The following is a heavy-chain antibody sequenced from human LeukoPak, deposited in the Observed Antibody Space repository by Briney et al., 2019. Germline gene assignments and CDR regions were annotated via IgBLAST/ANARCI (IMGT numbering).Heavy chain of an antibody. CDR3: ARRKVGAFDI. Sequence: GGSLRLSCAASGFTFSSYAMHWVRQAPGKGLEWVAVISYDGSNKYYADSVEGRFTISRDNSKNTLYLQMNSLRAEDTAVYYCARRKVGAFDIWGQGTMVTVSS. CDR2: ISYDGSNK. CDR1: GFTFSSYA. J-gene: IGHJ3*02. V-gene: IGHV3-30-3*01.